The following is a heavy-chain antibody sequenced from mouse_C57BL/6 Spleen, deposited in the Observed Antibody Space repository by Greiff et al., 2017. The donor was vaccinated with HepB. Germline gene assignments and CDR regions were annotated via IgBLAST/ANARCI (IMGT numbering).Heavy chain of an antibody. J-gene: IGHJ2*01. D-gene: IGHD4-1*02. V-gene: IGHV7-3*01. CDR1: GFTFTDYY. CDR3: ARYITTGIDY. Sequence: EVKLMESGGGLVQPGGSLSLSCAASGFTFTDYYMSWVRQPPGKALEWLGFIRNKANGYTTEYSASVKGRFTISRDNSQSILYLQMNALRAEDSATYYCARYITTGIDYWGQGTTLTVSS. CDR2: IRNKANGYTT.